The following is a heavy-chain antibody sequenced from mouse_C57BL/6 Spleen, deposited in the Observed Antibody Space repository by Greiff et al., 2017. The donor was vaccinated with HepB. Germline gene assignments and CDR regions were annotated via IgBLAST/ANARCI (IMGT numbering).Heavy chain of an antibody. D-gene: IGHD1-1*01. Sequence: EVQLQESGPGLVKPSQSLSLTCSVTGYSITSGYYWNWIRQFPGNKLEWMGYISYDGSNNYNPSLKNRISITRDTSKNQFFLKLNSVTTEDTATYYCASGRIYYYGSSPYYYAMDYWGQGTSVTVSS. CDR3: ASGRIYYYGSSPYYYAMDY. CDR1: GYSITSGYY. V-gene: IGHV3-6*01. CDR2: ISYDGSN. J-gene: IGHJ4*01.